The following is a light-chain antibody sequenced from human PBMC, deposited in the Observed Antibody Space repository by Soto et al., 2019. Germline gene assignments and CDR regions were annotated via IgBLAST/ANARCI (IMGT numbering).Light chain of an antibody. Sequence: EIVLTQSPGALSLSPGERATLSCRASQSVSNNYLAWYQQKPCQAPRLLIYGASTRATGIPARFSGSGSGTEFTLTISSLQSEDFAVYYCQQYNNWPTFGQGTKVDIK. CDR3: QQYNNWPT. CDR1: QSVSNN. CDR2: GAS. J-gene: IGKJ1*01. V-gene: IGKV3-15*01.